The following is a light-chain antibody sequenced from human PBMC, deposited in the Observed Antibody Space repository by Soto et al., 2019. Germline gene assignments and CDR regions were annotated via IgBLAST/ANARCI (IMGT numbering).Light chain of an antibody. Sequence: ENVLTQSPGTLSLSPGERATLSCRASQTVTNSFFAGYQQKPGQPPRLLIHGISSRATGIPDRFSGSGSGTDFTLTISRLEPEDFVVYYCQQYSTLPHTFGRGTKLEV. CDR1: QTVTNSF. CDR2: GIS. J-gene: IGKJ2*01. V-gene: IGKV3-20*01. CDR3: QQYSTLPHT.